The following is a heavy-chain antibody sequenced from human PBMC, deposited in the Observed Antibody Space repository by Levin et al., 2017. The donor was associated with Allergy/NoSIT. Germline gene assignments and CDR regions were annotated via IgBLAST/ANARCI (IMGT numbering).Heavy chain of an antibody. CDR1: GDSVSSNSAA. Sequence: SETLSLTCAISGDSVSSNSAAWNWIRQSPSRGLEWLGRTYYRSKWYNDYAVSVKSRITINPDTSKNQFSLQLNSVTPEDTAVYYCARVGVTDYYGSGSQRAFDIWGQGTMVTVSS. CDR2: TYYRSKWYN. J-gene: IGHJ3*02. D-gene: IGHD3-10*01. V-gene: IGHV6-1*01. CDR3: ARVGVTDYYGSGSQRAFDI.